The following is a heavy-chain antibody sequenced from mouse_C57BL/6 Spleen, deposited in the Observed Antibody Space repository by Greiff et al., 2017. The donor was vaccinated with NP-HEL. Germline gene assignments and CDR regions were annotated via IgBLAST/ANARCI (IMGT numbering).Heavy chain of an antibody. V-gene: IGHV1-76*01. J-gene: IGHJ2*01. Sequence: QVQLKQSGAELVRPGASVKLSCKASGYTFPDYYINWVKPRPGQGLEWIARIYPGSGNTYYNEKFKGKATLTADKSSSTAYMQLSSLTSEDSAFYFCAISIYYYGTSYYFDYWGQGTTLTVSS. CDR1: GYTFPDYY. CDR2: IYPGSGNT. D-gene: IGHD1-1*01. CDR3: AISIYYYGTSYYFDY.